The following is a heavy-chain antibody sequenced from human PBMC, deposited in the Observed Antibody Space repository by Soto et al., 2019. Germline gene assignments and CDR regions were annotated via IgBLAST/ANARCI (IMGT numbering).Heavy chain of an antibody. Sequence: PGGSLRLSCAASGFTFSSFEMSWVRQAPGRGLEWVSFISDDSSRTYYADAVKGRFTISRDNSEHTLYLQMNSLTAEDTAVYACVKGGWLDFWGQGTLVTVSS. CDR3: VKGGWLDF. CDR2: ISDDSSRT. CDR1: GFTFSSFE. D-gene: IGHD3-16*01. J-gene: IGHJ5*01. V-gene: IGHV3-23*01.